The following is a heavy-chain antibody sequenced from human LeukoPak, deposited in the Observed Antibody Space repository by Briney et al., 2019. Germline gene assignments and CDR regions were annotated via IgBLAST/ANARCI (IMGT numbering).Heavy chain of an antibody. D-gene: IGHD4/OR15-4a*01. Sequence: SETLSLTCAVSGGSISSGGYSWSWIRQPPGKGLEWIGYIYHSGSTYYNPSLKSRVTIPVDRSKNQFSLKLSSVTAADTAVYYCASSNYRVGDWFDPWGQGTLVTVSS. J-gene: IGHJ5*02. CDR1: GGSISSGGYS. CDR3: ASSNYRVGDWFDP. CDR2: IYHSGST. V-gene: IGHV4-30-2*01.